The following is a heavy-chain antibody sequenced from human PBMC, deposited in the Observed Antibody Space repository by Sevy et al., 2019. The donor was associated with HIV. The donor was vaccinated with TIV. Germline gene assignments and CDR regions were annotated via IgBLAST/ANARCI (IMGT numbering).Heavy chain of an antibody. Sequence: ASVKVSCKASGYTFTIYDINWVRQATGQGLEWMGWMNPNSGNRGYTQKFQGRVTMTRNTSISTAYMELSSLRSEDTAVYYCAIRGSGYSSGWSPASDYWGQGTLVTVSS. V-gene: IGHV1-8*01. CDR1: GYTFTIYD. CDR3: AIRGSGYSSGWSPASDY. D-gene: IGHD6-19*01. J-gene: IGHJ4*02. CDR2: MNPNSGNR.